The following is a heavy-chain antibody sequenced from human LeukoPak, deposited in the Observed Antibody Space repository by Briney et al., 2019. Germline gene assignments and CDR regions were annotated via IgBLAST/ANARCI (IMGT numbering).Heavy chain of an antibody. D-gene: IGHD5-24*01. CDR2: ISYDGSNK. CDR1: GFTFSSHA. V-gene: IGHV3-30*04. J-gene: IGHJ4*02. Sequence: GRSLRLSCAASGFTFSSHAMHWVRQAPGKGLEWVAVISYDGSNKYYADSVKGRFTISRDNSKNTLYLQMNSLRAEDTAVYYCARADGYFGGFDYWGQGTLVTVSS. CDR3: ARADGYFGGFDY.